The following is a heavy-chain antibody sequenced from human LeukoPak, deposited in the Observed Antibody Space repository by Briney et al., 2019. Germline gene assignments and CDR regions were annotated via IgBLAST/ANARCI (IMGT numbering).Heavy chain of an antibody. CDR2: IIPNFGTA. D-gene: IGHD6-19*01. V-gene: IGHV1-69*05. Sequence: SVKVSCKASGGTFSSYAISWVRQAPGQGLEWMGGIIPNFGTANYAQKFQGRVTITTDESTSTAYMELSSLRSDDTPVYYGPSSAGYSSGSFLNWFDPCGEGTLVTVSS. J-gene: IGHJ5*02. CDR1: GGTFSSYA. CDR3: PSSAGYSSGSFLNWFDP.